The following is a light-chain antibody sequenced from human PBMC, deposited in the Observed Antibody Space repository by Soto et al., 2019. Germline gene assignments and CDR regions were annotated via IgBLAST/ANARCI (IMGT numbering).Light chain of an antibody. CDR1: QSLGRNL. CDR2: GAS. J-gene: IGKJ1*01. Sequence: NVLTQSPDTLSLSPGERGTLSCRASQSLGRNLLAWYQHKPGQAPRVLIFGASSRATDIPDRFSGSGSGTDFTLTISGMEPEDSAVYYCQHYDSSWTF. V-gene: IGKV3-20*01. CDR3: QHYDSSWT.